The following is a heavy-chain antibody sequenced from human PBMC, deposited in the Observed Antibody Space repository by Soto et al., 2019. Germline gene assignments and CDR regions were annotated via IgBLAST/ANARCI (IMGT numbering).Heavy chain of an antibody. J-gene: IGHJ4*02. V-gene: IGHV4-4*07. CDR2: SYTSGTT. CDR3: ASVIGGDSEYYFDF. D-gene: IGHD2-21*02. CDR1: GGSITSNY. Sequence: SETLSLTCTVSGGSITSNYWTWIRRTAGKGFEWIARSYTSGTTDYNPSLKGRLSMSLHPSKNHFSLTLRSVTAADSAMYYCASVIGGDSEYYFDFWGQGALVTVSS.